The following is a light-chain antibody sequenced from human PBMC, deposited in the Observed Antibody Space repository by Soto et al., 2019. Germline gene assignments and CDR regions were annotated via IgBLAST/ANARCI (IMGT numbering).Light chain of an antibody. J-gene: IGLJ3*02. CDR2: EVS. V-gene: IGLV2-8*01. CDR1: SSDVGAYKY. Sequence: QSVLTQPPSASGSPGQSVTISCTGTSSDVGAYKYVSWYQQYPGKAPNLMIYEVSKRPSGVPDRFSGSKSGNTASQTVSGLQAEDEADYYCTSYVGSNIWVFGGGTKLTVL. CDR3: TSYVGSNIWV.